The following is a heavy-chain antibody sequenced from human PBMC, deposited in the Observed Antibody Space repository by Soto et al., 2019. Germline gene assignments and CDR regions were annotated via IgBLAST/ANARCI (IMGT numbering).Heavy chain of an antibody. D-gene: IGHD6-6*01. Sequence: LSLTCTVSGGSIISYYWSWIRQPPGKGLEWIGYIYYSGSTNYNPSLKSRVTISVDTSKNQFSLKLSSVTAADTAVYYCARAGRVFNWFDSWGQGTLVTVSS. CDR1: GGSIISYY. V-gene: IGHV4-59*01. J-gene: IGHJ5*01. CDR3: ARAGRVFNWFDS. CDR2: IYYSGST.